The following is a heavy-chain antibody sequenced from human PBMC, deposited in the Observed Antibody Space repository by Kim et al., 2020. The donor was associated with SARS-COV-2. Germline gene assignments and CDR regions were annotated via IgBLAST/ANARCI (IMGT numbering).Heavy chain of an antibody. V-gene: IGHV4-61*01. Sequence: SETLSLTCTVSGGSVSSGSYYWSWIRQPPGKGLEWIGYIYYSGSTNYNPSLKSRVTISVDTSKNQFSLKLSSVTAADTAVYYCARESSAIDYWGQGTLVTVSS. J-gene: IGHJ4*02. D-gene: IGHD2-2*01. CDR3: ARESSAIDY. CDR1: GGSVSSGSYY. CDR2: IYYSGST.